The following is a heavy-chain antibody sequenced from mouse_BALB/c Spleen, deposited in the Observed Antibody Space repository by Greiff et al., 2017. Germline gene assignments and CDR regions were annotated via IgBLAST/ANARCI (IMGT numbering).Heavy chain of an antibody. J-gene: IGHJ3*01. D-gene: IGHD1-2*01. Sequence: EVKLQESGGGLVKPGGSLKLSCAASGFTFSSYAMSWVRQTPEKRLEWVASISSGGSTYYPDSVKGRFTISRDNARNILYLQMSSLRSEDTAMYYCAREGYGYGAWFAYWGQGTLVTVSA. CDR1: GFTFSSYA. CDR2: ISSGGST. V-gene: IGHV5-6-5*01. CDR3: AREGYGYGAWFAY.